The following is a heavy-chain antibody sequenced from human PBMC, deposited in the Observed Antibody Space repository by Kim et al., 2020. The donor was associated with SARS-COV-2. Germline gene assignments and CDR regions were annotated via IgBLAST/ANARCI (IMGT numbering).Heavy chain of an antibody. D-gene: IGHD5-18*01. V-gene: IGHV4-59*01. CDR3: ARSAVNTAMVVYYFDY. Sequence: LKSRVTRSVDTSKNQFSLNLSSVTAADTAVYYCARSAVNTAMVVYYFDYWGQGTLVTVSS. J-gene: IGHJ4*02.